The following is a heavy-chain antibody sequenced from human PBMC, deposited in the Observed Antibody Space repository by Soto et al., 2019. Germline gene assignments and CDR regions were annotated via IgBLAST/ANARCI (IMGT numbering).Heavy chain of an antibody. J-gene: IGHJ6*02. Sequence: QVQLQESGPGLVKPSQTLSLTRTVSGGSISSGDYYWSWIRQPPGKGLEWIGYIYYSGSTYYNPSLKSRVTISVDTSKNQFSLKLSSVTAADTAVYYCARGVGYCSGGSCYFYYYGMDVWGQGTTVTVSS. D-gene: IGHD2-15*01. CDR3: ARGVGYCSGGSCYFYYYGMDV. CDR2: IYYSGST. V-gene: IGHV4-30-4*01. CDR1: GGSISSGDYY.